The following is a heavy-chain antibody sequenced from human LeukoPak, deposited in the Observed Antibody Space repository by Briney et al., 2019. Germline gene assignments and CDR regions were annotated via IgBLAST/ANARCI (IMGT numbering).Heavy chain of an antibody. CDR1: GGSISSDSYH. V-gene: IGHV4-61*02. Sequence: PSETLSLTCTVSGGSISSDSYHRSWIRQSAGKGLEWIGRILSSGSTNYNPSLRSRVTISVDTSRNKFSLDMSSVTAADTAVYYCAFLTIGFAFDIWVQGTMVTVSS. CDR2: ILSSGST. CDR3: AFLTIGFAFDI. D-gene: IGHD4/OR15-4a*01. J-gene: IGHJ3*02.